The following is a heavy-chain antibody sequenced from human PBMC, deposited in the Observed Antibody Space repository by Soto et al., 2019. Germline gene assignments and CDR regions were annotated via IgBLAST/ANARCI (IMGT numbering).Heavy chain of an antibody. Sequence: EVQLLESGGGLVQPGGSLRLSCAASGFTFSSYAMSWVRQAPGKGLEWVSAISGSGGSTYYADSVKGRFTISRDNSKNSLYLQVNRLRAEDTGVYYCARIVVVPAADYYYYIDVWGKGTTVTVFS. CDR1: GFTFSSYA. CDR3: ARIVVVPAADYYYYIDV. V-gene: IGHV3-23*01. J-gene: IGHJ6*03. D-gene: IGHD2-2*01. CDR2: ISGSGGST.